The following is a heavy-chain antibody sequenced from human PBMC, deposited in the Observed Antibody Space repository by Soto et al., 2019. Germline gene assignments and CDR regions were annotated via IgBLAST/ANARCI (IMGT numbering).Heavy chain of an antibody. CDR3: ARALYYYDNSGLAY. D-gene: IGHD3-22*01. CDR2: INIDSGDA. Sequence: QVRLEQSGAEVKKTGASVKASCKASGYTFTSNGISGVRRAPGQGLEWMGWINIDSGDANYAKSFQDRVTMTTDTSTNTVYMEMRTLRSDDTAVYYCARALYYYDNSGLAYWGQGTLVTVSS. V-gene: IGHV1-18*01. CDR1: GYTFTSNG. J-gene: IGHJ4*02.